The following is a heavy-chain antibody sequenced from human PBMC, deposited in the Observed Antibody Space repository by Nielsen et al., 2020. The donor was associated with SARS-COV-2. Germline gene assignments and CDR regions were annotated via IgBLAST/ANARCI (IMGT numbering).Heavy chain of an antibody. V-gene: IGHV3-23*01. CDR1: GFTFDTFG. Sequence: ESLKISCAASGFTFDTFGMTWVRQAPGKGLEWVSRISGSGSVAYYADSVKGRFTISRDNSKNAVYLQMNSLRAEDSAVYYCAKGRVSVYGDSYYFDFWGQGTLVTVSS. CDR2: ISGSGSVA. J-gene: IGHJ4*02. D-gene: IGHD4-17*01. CDR3: AKGRVSVYGDSYYFDF.